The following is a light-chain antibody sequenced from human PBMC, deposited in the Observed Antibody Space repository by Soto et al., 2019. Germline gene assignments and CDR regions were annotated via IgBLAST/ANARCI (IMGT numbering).Light chain of an antibody. CDR2: WAS. Sequence: DIVMTHSPGSLSVSPGERATINCKSSLTLFYSSDNKNYLAWYQHKPGQPPKLLIYWASTRQSGVPDRFSGSGSGTDFTLTISSLQTEDVAVYYCQQYYNAPWTFGQGTKVDIK. CDR1: LTLFYSSDNKNY. V-gene: IGKV4-1*01. CDR3: QQYYNAPWT. J-gene: IGKJ1*01.